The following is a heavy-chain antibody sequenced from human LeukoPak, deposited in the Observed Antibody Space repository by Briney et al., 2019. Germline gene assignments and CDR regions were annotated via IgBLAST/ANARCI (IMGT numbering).Heavy chain of an antibody. V-gene: IGHV1-69*13. CDR3: AGRYCSGGSCYSYFDY. Sequence: SVNVSCKASGGTFSSYAISWVQQAPGQGLEWMGGIIPIFGTANYAQKFQGRVTITADESTSTAYMELSSLRSEDTAVYYCAGRYCSGGSCYSYFDYWGQGTLVTVSS. D-gene: IGHD2-15*01. CDR1: GGTFSSYA. J-gene: IGHJ4*02. CDR2: IIPIFGTA.